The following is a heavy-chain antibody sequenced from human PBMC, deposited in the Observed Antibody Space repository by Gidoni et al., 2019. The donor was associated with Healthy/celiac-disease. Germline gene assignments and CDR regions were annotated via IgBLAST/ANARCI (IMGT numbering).Heavy chain of an antibody. V-gene: IGHV3-49*05. CDR3: TRERLEVPVIQLWLCFDY. Sequence: EVQLVESGGGLVKPGRSLRLSCTASGLTFGDYAMSWFRQAPGKGLEWVGFIRSKAYGGTTEYAASVKGRFTISRDDSKSIAYLQMNSLKTEDTAVYYCTRERLEVPVIQLWLCFDYWGQGTLVTVSS. J-gene: IGHJ4*02. CDR2: IRSKAYGGTT. D-gene: IGHD5-18*01. CDR1: GLTFGDYA.